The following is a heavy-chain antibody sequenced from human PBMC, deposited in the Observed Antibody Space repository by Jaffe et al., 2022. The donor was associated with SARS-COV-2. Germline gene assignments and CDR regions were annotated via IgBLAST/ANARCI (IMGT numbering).Heavy chain of an antibody. CDR2: INPSGGST. Sequence: QVQLVQSGAEVKKPGASVKVSCKASGYTFTSYYMHWVRQAPGQGLEWMGIINPSGGSTSYAQKFQGRVTMTRDTSTSTVYMELSSLRSEDTAVYYCAVMSEVYGDTEPVDFDYWGQGTLVTVSS. J-gene: IGHJ4*02. D-gene: IGHD4-17*01. CDR1: GYTFTSYY. V-gene: IGHV1-46*01. CDR3: AVMSEVYGDTEPVDFDY.